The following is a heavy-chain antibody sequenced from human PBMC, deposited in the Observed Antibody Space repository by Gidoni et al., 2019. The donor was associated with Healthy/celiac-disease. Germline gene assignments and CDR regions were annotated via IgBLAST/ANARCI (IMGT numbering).Heavy chain of an antibody. J-gene: IGHJ4*02. CDR3: ALEMATIDATTSFDY. V-gene: IGHV4-39*01. CDR2: T. D-gene: IGHD5-12*01. Sequence: TYYNPSLKSRVTISVDTSKNQFSLKLSSVTAADTAVYYCALEMATIDATTSFDYWGQGTLVTVSS.